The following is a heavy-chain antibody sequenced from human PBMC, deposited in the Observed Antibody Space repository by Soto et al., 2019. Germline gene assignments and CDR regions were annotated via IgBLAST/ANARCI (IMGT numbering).Heavy chain of an antibody. CDR2: INHSGST. J-gene: IGHJ6*03. CDR1: GGSFSGYY. Sequence: SETLSLTCAVYGGSFSGYYWSWIRQPPGKGLEWIGEINHSGSTNYNPSLKSRVTISVDTSKNQFSLKLSSVTAADTAVYYCARGLGIAAQDYYYYMDVWGKGTTVTVSS. CDR3: ARGLGIAAQDYYYYMDV. D-gene: IGHD6-6*01. V-gene: IGHV4-34*01.